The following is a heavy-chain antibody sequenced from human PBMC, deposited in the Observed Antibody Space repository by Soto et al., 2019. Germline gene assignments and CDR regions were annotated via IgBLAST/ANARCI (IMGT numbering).Heavy chain of an antibody. Sequence: ASVKVSCKASGYTFTSYYMHWVRQAPGQGLEWMGIINPSGGSTSYAQKFQGRVTMTRDTSTSTVYMELSSLRSEDTAVYYCARGGLGYCSSTSCYSWFDPWGQGTLVTVS. J-gene: IGHJ5*02. D-gene: IGHD2-2*02. CDR2: INPSGGST. CDR3: ARGGLGYCSSTSCYSWFDP. CDR1: GYTFTSYY. V-gene: IGHV1-46*01.